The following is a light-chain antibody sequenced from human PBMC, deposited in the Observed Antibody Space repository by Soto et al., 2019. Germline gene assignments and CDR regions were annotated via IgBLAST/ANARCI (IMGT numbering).Light chain of an antibody. V-gene: IGKV1-39*01. Sequence: DIQMTQSPSSLSASVGDRVTITCRASQSISSSLNWYQQKPGIAPRLLMYSASSLQSGVPSRFSGSGSGTDFTLTISSLQPEDFATYYCQQTYTTPPWTFGQGTKVDIK. J-gene: IGKJ1*01. CDR1: QSISSS. CDR2: SAS. CDR3: QQTYTTPPWT.